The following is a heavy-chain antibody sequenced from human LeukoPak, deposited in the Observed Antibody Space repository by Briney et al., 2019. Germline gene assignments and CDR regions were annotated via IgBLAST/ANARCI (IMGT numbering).Heavy chain of an antibody. D-gene: IGHD4-17*01. CDR2: ISSSGGST. Sequence: PGGSLRLSCAASGFTFNSYAMSWVRQAPGKGLEWVSSISSSGGSTYYVDSVKGRFTISRDNSKNTLYLQMNSLSAEDTAVYYCAESPMTRVTTGGFDFWGQGTLVTVSS. J-gene: IGHJ4*02. CDR3: AESPMTRVTTGGFDF. CDR1: GFTFNSYA. V-gene: IGHV3-23*01.